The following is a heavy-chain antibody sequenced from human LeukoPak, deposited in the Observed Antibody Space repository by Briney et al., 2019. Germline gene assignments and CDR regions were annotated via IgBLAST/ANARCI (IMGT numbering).Heavy chain of an antibody. CDR1: GFTFSSYA. Sequence: GRSLRLSCAASGFTFSSYAMHWVRQAPGKGLEWVAVISYDGSNKYYADSVKGRFTISRDNSKNTLYLQMNSLRAEDTAVYYCARDSSGSWTHYYYYYMDVWGKGTTVTVSS. J-gene: IGHJ6*03. CDR3: ARDSSGSWTHYYYYYMDV. V-gene: IGHV3-30-3*01. CDR2: ISYDGSNK. D-gene: IGHD6-13*01.